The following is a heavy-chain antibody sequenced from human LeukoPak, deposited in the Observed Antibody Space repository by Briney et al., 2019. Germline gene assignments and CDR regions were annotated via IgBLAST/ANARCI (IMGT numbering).Heavy chain of an antibody. Sequence: GGSLRLSCAASGFTFSSYGMHWVRQAPGKGLEWVAFIRYDGSNKYYADSVKGRFTISRDNSENTLYLQMNSLRADDTAVYYCAGREVEYWGQGTLVTVSS. V-gene: IGHV3-30*02. CDR1: GFTFSSYG. CDR3: AGREVEY. J-gene: IGHJ4*02. D-gene: IGHD1-26*01. CDR2: IRYDGSNK.